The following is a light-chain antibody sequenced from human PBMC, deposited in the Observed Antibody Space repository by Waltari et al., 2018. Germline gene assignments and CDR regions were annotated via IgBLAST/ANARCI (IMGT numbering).Light chain of an antibody. CDR3: QAWDSSLVV. V-gene: IGLV3-1*01. CDR1: KLGDKQ. CDR2: LNS. J-gene: IGLJ2*01. Sequence: SYQLSQPPSVSVSPGQTASNTCSGDKLGDKQASWYQQKPGQPPVKVISLNSKRPSGIPERFSGSNSGNTATLTISGTQAMDEADYYCQAWDSSLVVFGGGTKLTVL.